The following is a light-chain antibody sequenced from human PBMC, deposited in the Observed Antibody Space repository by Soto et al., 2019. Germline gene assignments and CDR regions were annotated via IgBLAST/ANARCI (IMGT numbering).Light chain of an antibody. J-gene: IGLJ1*01. Sequence: QSVLTQPASVAGSPGQSITISCTGASSDVGFYNYVSWYQQHPGKAPKLMIYEVSHRPSGVSNRFSGSKSGNTASLTISGLQAEDEADYYCSSYTRSGTYVFGTGTKVTVL. CDR2: EVS. V-gene: IGLV2-14*01. CDR3: SSYTRSGTYV. CDR1: SSDVGFYNY.